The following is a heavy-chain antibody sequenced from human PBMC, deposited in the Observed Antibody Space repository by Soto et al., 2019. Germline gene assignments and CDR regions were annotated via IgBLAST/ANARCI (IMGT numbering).Heavy chain of an antibody. D-gene: IGHD1-26*01. CDR3: VGEVGFQSIY. CDR2: ITSSDVT. V-gene: IGHV3-48*01. Sequence: EVQLVESGGGLVQPGGSLRLSCAASGFTFSTHSMNWVRQAPGKGLEWISYITSSDVTMYADSVKGRFTISRDNAKNSLYLQMNILRVEDTAVYFCVGEVGFQSIYCGQGTLVTVSS. J-gene: IGHJ4*02. CDR1: GFTFSTHS.